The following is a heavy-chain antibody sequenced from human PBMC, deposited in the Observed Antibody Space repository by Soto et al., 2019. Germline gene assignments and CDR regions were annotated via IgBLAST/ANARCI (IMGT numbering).Heavy chain of an antibody. CDR2: IYYSGST. Sequence: QVQLQESGPGLVKPSQTLSLTCTVSGGSISSGDYYWSWIRQPPGTGLEWIGYIYYSGSTYYNPSLKSRVTISVDTSKNQFSLKLSSVTAADTAVYYCARVNYYDSSGYYLGSRIDYWGQGTLVTVSS. V-gene: IGHV4-30-4*01. D-gene: IGHD3-22*01. CDR3: ARVNYYDSSGYYLGSRIDY. CDR1: GGSISSGDYY. J-gene: IGHJ4*02.